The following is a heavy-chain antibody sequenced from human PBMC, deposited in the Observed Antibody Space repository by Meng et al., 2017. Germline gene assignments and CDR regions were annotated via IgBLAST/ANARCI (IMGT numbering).Heavy chain of an antibody. CDR2: ISSSSSYI. D-gene: IGHD6-13*01. J-gene: IGHJ4*02. Sequence: GSLRLSCAASGFTFSSYSMNWVRQAPGKGLEWVSSISSSSSYIYYADSVKGRFTISRDNAKNSLYLQMNSLRAEDTAVYYCARARLPVAAAGTDDYWGQGTLVTVSS. V-gene: IGHV3-21*01. CDR3: ARARLPVAAAGTDDY. CDR1: GFTFSSYS.